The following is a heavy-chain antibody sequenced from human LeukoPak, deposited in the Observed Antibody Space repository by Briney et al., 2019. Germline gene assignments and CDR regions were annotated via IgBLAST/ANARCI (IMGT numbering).Heavy chain of an antibody. CDR1: GGSISSSNYY. CDR2: IFNSGST. J-gene: IGHJ4*02. CDR3: VRDSSGYYDY. D-gene: IGHD3-22*01. Sequence: SETLSLTCTVSGGSISSSNYYWGWIRQPPGKGLEWIGYIFNSGSTYYNPSLKSRVTILVDTSKNQFSLKLSSVTAADTAVYYCVRDSSGYYDYWGQGTLVTVSS. V-gene: IGHV4-39*07.